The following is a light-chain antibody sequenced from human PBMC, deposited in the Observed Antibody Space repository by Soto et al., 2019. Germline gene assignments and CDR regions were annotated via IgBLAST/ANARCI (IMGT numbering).Light chain of an antibody. V-gene: IGKV3-20*01. Sequence: ESMLTQYPGTLSLSPGERATLSCRDSQSVSTRYLAWYQQKPGQALRLLIYGASIRAAGIPDRFSGSGSGTDFPLTISRLEPEDFAVYYCHQFGSSPLAFTFGQGTKREI. CDR3: HQFGSSPLAFT. J-gene: IGKJ2*01. CDR1: QSVSTRY. CDR2: GAS.